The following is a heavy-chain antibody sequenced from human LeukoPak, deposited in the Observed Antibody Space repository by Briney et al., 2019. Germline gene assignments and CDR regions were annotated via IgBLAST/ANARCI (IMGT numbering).Heavy chain of an antibody. J-gene: IGHJ6*03. V-gene: IGHV4-30-2*01. CDR2: IYHSGST. D-gene: IGHD6-6*01. CDR3: ARSERDSSVYYYYMDV. Sequence: SQTLSLTCTVSGGSISSGGYYWSWIRQPPGKGLEWIGYIYHSGSTYYNPSLKSRVTISVDRSKNQFSLKLSSVTAADTAVYYCARSERDSSVYYYYMDVWGKGTTVTVSS. CDR1: GGSISSGGYY.